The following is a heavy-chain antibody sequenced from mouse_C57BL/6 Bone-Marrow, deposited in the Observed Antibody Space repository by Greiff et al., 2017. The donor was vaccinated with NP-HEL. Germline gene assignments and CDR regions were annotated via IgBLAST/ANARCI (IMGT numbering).Heavy chain of an antibody. J-gene: IGHJ3*01. CDR1: GYTFTSYW. CDR2: IDPNSGGT. D-gene: IGHD3-2*02. Sequence: QVHVKQPGAELVKPGASVKLSCKASGYTFTSYWMHWVKQRPGRGLEWIGRIDPNSGGTKYNAKFKSKAPLTVDKPSSTAYMQLSSLTSGDSAVYYCAVGTAQASWFAYWGKGTLVTVSA. V-gene: IGHV1-72*01. CDR3: AVGTAQASWFAY.